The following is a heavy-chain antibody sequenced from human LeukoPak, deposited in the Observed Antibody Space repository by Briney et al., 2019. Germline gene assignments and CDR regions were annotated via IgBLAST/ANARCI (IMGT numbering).Heavy chain of an antibody. J-gene: IGHJ4*02. D-gene: IGHD3-3*01. Sequence: TGGSLRLSCAASGFTFSSYSMNWVRQAPGKGLEWVSSISSSSSCIYYADSVKGRFTISRDNAKTSLYLQMNSLRAEDTAVYYCASFEYYDFGVVPDYWGQGTLVTVSS. V-gene: IGHV3-21*01. CDR2: ISSSSSCI. CDR3: ASFEYYDFGVVPDY. CDR1: GFTFSSYS.